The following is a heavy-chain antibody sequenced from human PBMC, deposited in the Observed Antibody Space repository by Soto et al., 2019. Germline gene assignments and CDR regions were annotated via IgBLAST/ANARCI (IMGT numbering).Heavy chain of an antibody. V-gene: IGHV4-34*01. CDR1: GGSFSGYY. J-gene: IGHJ5*02. Sequence: SETLSLTCAVYGGSFSGYYWSWIRQPPGKGLEWIGEINHSGSTNYNPSLKSRVTISVDTPKNQFSLKLSSVTAADTAVYYCASYYSSSSFHWFDPWGQGTLVTVSS. D-gene: IGHD6-6*01. CDR2: INHSGST. CDR3: ASYYSSSSFHWFDP.